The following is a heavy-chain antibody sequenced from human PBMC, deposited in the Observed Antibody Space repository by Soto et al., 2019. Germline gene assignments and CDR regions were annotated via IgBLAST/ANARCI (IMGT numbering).Heavy chain of an antibody. V-gene: IGHV2-70*01. CDR1: GFSLSSGGLC. CDR2: IDWDDAK. D-gene: IGHD6-19*01. CDR3: ALIPSSACYDGWYFDY. Sequence: SGPTLVNPTQTLTLTCAFSGFSLSSGGLCVGWIRQPPGKALEWLAIIDWDDAKYYSTSLKTRLTSSKDTSKNQVVLTMTNMDPVDTATYYCALIPSSACYDGWYFDYWGPGALVTVSS. J-gene: IGHJ4*02.